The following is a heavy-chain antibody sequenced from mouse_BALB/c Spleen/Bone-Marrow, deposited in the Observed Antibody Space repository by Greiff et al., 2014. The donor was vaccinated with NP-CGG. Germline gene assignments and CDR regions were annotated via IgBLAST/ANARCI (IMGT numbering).Heavy chain of an antibody. Sequence: VQLKQSGPELVKPGAPVKISCKTSGYTFTDYTLHWVKQSHGKSLEWIGGVNPNSGGTSYNQKFKGKATLNLDKSSTTAYMELRSLTSDDSAVYYCARARHYDFWGQGTTLTVSS. CDR2: VNPNSGGT. J-gene: IGHJ2*01. V-gene: IGHV1-18*01. CDR3: ARARHYDF. CDR1: GYTFTDYT.